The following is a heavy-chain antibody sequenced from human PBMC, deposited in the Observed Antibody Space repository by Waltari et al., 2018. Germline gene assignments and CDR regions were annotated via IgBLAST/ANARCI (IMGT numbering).Heavy chain of an antibody. D-gene: IGHD4-17*01. CDR1: GFTFSSYA. V-gene: IGHV3-30-3*01. J-gene: IGHJ6*02. CDR2: ISYDINNK. Sequence: QVQLVESGGGVVQPGRSLRLSCAASGFTFSSYAMQWVRQAPGTGLERGEVISYDINNKYYADAVKGRFTISRDNSKNPLYVQMNSLRAEDTAVYYCARDSGEEGDYVYIDYYYYGMDVWGQGTTVTVSS. CDR3: ARDSGEEGDYVYIDYYYYGMDV.